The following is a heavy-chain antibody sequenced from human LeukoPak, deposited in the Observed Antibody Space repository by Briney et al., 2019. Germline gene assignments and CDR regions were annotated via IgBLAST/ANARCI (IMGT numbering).Heavy chain of an antibody. CDR1: GFTFNIHG. CDR2: IWHDATNK. Sequence: PGGSLRLSCAASGFTFNIHGMPWVRQAPGKGLEWVAIIWHDATNKYYADSVKGRFTISRDNSKNTVYLQMDSLRAEDTAVYYCARNNWNTRTQRWFYFDNWGQGTLVTVSS. D-gene: IGHD1-1*01. CDR3: ARNNWNTRTQRWFYFDN. J-gene: IGHJ4*02. V-gene: IGHV3-33*01.